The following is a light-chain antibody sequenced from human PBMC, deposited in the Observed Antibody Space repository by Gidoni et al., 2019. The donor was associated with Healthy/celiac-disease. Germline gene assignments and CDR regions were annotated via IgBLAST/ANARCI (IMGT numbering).Light chain of an antibody. V-gene: IGLV3-25*03. CDR1: ALPKQY. J-gene: IGLJ3*02. Sequence: SYELTQPPSGSVSPGQTARITCSGDALPKQYAYWYQQKPGQAPVLVIYKDSERPSGIPERFSGSSSGTTVTLTISGVQAEDEADYYCQSADSSGTYRRVFGGGTKLTVL. CDR2: KDS. CDR3: QSADSSGTYRRV.